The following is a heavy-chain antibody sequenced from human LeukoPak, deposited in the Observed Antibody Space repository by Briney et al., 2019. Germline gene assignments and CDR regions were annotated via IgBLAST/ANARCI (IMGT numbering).Heavy chain of an antibody. Sequence: SETLSLTCGVSGYSISSGYYWGWIRQPPGKGLEWIGTVYHTGNTYYNPSLKSRVSILEDTSKNQFSLKLNSVTAADTAVYYCARGGYCGGDCYFYYWGQGTLVTVSS. CDR3: ARGGYCGGDCYFYY. V-gene: IGHV4-38-2*01. D-gene: IGHD2-21*02. CDR1: GYSISSGYY. J-gene: IGHJ4*02. CDR2: VYHTGNT.